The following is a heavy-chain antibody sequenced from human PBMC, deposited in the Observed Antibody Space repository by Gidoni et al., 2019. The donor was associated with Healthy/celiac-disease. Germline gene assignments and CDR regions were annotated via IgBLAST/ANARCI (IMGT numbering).Heavy chain of an antibody. Sequence: EVQLLESGGGLVQPGGSLRLSCAASGFTFSRYAMSWVRQAPGKGMEWVSSISGSGCSTYHADSVKGRFTISRDNSKNTLYLQMNSLRAEDTAVYYCAKVLWFREYDAFDIWGQGTMVTVSS. J-gene: IGHJ3*02. D-gene: IGHD3-10*01. CDR3: AKVLWFREYDAFDI. CDR2: ISGSGCST. CDR1: GFTFSRYA. V-gene: IGHV3-23*01.